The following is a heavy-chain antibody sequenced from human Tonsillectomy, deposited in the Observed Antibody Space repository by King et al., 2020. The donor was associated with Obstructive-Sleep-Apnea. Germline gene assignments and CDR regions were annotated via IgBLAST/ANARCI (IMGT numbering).Heavy chain of an antibody. CDR3: ARTLGYCSSTSCPICY. V-gene: IGHV4-59*08. Sequence: VQLQESGPGLVKPSETLSLTCTVSGGSISSYYWSWIRQPPGKGLEWIGYIYYSGSTNYNPSLKSRVTISVDTSKNQFSLKLSSVTAADTAVYYCARTLGYCSSTSCPICYWGQGTLVTVSS. CDR2: IYYSGST. J-gene: IGHJ4*02. D-gene: IGHD2-2*01. CDR1: GGSISSYY.